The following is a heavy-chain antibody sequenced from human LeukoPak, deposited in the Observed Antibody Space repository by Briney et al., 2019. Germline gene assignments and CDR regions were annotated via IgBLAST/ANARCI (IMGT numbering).Heavy chain of an antibody. D-gene: IGHD3-22*01. CDR3: ARDLGDYYDSSGYPQIDY. Sequence: ASVKVSCKASGYTFTSYDINWVRQATGQGLEWMGWMNPNSGNTGYAQKFQGRVTMTRNTSISTAYMELSSLRSDDTAVYYCARDLGDYYDSSGYPQIDYWGQGTLVTVSS. CDR2: MNPNSGNT. V-gene: IGHV1-8*01. J-gene: IGHJ4*02. CDR1: GYTFTSYD.